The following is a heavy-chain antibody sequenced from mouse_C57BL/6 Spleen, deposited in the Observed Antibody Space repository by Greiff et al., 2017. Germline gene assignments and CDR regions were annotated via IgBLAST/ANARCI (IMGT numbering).Heavy chain of an antibody. CDR2: ISSGGSYT. CDR3: ARHTHYYGSSYDAMDD. D-gene: IGHD1-1*01. J-gene: IGHJ4*01. V-gene: IGHV5-6*01. CDR1: GFTFSSYG. Sequence: LVESGGDLVKPGGSLKLSCAASGFTFSSYGMSWVRQTPDKRLEWVATISSGGSYTYYPDSVKGRFTISRDNAKNTLYLQMSSLKSEDTAMFYCARHTHYYGSSYDAMDDWGQGTSVTVSS.